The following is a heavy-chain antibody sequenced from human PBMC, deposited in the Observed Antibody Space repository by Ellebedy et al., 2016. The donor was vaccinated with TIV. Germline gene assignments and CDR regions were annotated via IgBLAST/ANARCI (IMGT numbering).Heavy chain of an antibody. CDR3: AREAESDALDI. CDR1: GYTFSRHG. Sequence: AASVTVSCKTSGYTFSRHGLICVRQPPGYGLEWLGWISTYSGNTKYAQKFQGRVTMTTDTSTGTAYMELRSLTSDDTAVYYCAREAESDALDIWGQGTMVIVSS. J-gene: IGHJ3*02. D-gene: IGHD6-19*01. V-gene: IGHV1-18*01. CDR2: ISTYSGNT.